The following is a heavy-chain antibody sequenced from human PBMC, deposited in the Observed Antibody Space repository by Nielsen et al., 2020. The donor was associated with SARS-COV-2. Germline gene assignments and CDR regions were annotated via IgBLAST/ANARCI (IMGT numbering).Heavy chain of an antibody. CDR3: ARDHSGILGRMDV. CDR1: GFTFSSYW. CDR2: IKQDGSEK. Sequence: GGSLRLSCAASGFTFSSYWMSWVRQAPGKGLEWVANIKQDGSEKYYVDSMKGRFTISRDNAKNSLYLQMNSLRAEDTAVYYCARDHSGILGRMDVWGQGTTVTVSS. J-gene: IGHJ6*02. D-gene: IGHD3/OR15-3a*01. V-gene: IGHV3-7*01.